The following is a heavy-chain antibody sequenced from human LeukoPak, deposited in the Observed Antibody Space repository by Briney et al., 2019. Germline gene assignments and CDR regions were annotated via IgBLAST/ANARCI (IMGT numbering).Heavy chain of an antibody. J-gene: IGHJ4*02. D-gene: IGHD4-11*01. V-gene: IGHV4-30-4*08. CDR1: GYSISSGYY. CDR2: IYYSGST. Sequence: SETLSLTCAVSGYSISSGYYWSWIRQPPGKGLEWIGYIYYSGSTYYNPSLKSRVTISVDTSKNQFSLKLSSVTAADTAVYYCARDDRLQIDYWGQGTLVTVSS. CDR3: ARDDRLQIDY.